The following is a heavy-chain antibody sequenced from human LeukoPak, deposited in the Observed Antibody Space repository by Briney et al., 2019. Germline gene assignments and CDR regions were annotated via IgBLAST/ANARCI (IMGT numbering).Heavy chain of an antibody. Sequence: ASVKVSCKASGYTFTGYYVHWVRQAPGQGLEWMGWISAYNGNTNYAQKLQGRVTMTTDTSTSTAYMELRSLRSDDTAVYYCASSSSWFGGAFDIWGQGTMVTVSS. CDR2: ISAYNGNT. D-gene: IGHD6-13*01. J-gene: IGHJ3*02. V-gene: IGHV1-18*04. CDR3: ASSSSWFGGAFDI. CDR1: GYTFTGYY.